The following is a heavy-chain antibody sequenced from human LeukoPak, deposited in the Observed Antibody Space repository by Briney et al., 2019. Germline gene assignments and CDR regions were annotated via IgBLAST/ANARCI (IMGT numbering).Heavy chain of an antibody. J-gene: IGHJ4*02. Sequence: GGSLKLSCAAYGFTFSSYSMNWVRQAPGKGLEWVSFISTSSSYIYYADSVKGRFTISRDNAKNSLYLQMNSLRAEDTAVYYCAREVQLERLGFGKEGSAFDYWGQGTLVTVSS. CDR2: ISTSSSYI. CDR3: AREVQLERLGFGKEGSAFDY. CDR1: GFTFSSYS. D-gene: IGHD1-1*01. V-gene: IGHV3-21*01.